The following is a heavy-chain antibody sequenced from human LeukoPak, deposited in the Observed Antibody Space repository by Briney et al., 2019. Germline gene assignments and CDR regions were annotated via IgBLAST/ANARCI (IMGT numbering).Heavy chain of an antibody. CDR1: GYTFTGYY. V-gene: IGHV1-2*02. CDR3: ARDGTYYYDSSGSGYYYYVDV. Sequence: GASVKVSCKASGYTFTGYYMHWVRQAPGQGLEWMGWINPNSGGTNYAQKFQGRVTMTRDTSISTAYMELSRLRSDDTAVYYCARDGTYYYDSSGSGYYYYVDVWGKGTTVTVSS. CDR2: INPNSGGT. J-gene: IGHJ6*03. D-gene: IGHD3-22*01.